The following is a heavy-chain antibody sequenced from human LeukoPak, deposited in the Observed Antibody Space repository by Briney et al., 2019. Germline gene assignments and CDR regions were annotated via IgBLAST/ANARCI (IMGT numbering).Heavy chain of an antibody. CDR1: GASISSSKW. J-gene: IGHJ4*02. CDR2: IYHSGST. CDR3: ARGDTTAEIDY. V-gene: IGHV4-4*02. D-gene: IGHD4-17*01. Sequence: SETLSLTCAVSGASISSSKWWTWVRQPPGKGLEWIGEIYHSGSTNYNPSLKSRVTISVDKSKNQFSLKLSSVTAADTAMYFCARGDTTAEIDYWGQGTLVTVSS.